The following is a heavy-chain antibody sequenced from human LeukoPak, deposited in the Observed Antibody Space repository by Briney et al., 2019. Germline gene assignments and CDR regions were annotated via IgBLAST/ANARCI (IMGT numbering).Heavy chain of an antibody. CDR1: GFTFSSYW. Sequence: GGSLRLSCAASGFTFSSYWMNWARRAPGKGLEWVAKIKQDGSEKYYVDSVKGRFTISRDNAKNSLYLQMNSLRAEDTALYYCARVSYYPHDAFDIWGQGTMVTVS. CDR3: ARVSYYPHDAFDI. V-gene: IGHV3-7*01. D-gene: IGHD1-26*01. CDR2: IKQDGSEK. J-gene: IGHJ3*02.